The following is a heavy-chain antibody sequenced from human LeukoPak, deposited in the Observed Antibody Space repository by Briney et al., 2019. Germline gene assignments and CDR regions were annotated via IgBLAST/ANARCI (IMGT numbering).Heavy chain of an antibody. Sequence: GGSLRLSXAASGFTVSSNYMSWVRQAPGKGLEWVSVIYSGGSTYYADSVKRRFTISRDNSKNTLYLQMNSLRAEDTAVYYCARDGVEMATITQSQRLKIYYYYYMDVWGKGTTVTVSS. CDR3: ARDGVEMATITQSQRLKIYYYYYMDV. D-gene: IGHD5-24*01. V-gene: IGHV3-66*02. J-gene: IGHJ6*03. CDR1: GFTVSSNY. CDR2: IYSGGST.